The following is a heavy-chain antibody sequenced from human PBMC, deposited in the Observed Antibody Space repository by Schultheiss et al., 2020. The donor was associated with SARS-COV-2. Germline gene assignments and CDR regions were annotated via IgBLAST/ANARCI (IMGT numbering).Heavy chain of an antibody. J-gene: IGHJ6*02. CDR3: ATHGGGGNYSPYGMDV. CDR1: GGTFSSYA. V-gene: IGHV1-24*01. D-gene: IGHD1-26*01. CDR2: FDHEEGET. Sequence: ASVKVSCKASGGTFSSYAISWVRQAPGKGLEWMGGFDHEEGETIYAQKFQGRVTMTEDTSTDTAYMELSSLRSEDTAVYYCATHGGGGNYSPYGMDVWGQGTTVTVSS.